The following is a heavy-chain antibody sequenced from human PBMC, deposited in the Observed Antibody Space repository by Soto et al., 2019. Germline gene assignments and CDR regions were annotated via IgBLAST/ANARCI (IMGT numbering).Heavy chain of an antibody. V-gene: IGHV4-34*01. D-gene: IGHD3-10*01. J-gene: IGHJ5*02. CDR3: ASLYSTSENYPP. CDR1: GGSLSGYY. Sequence: QVRLQQWGAGLLKPSETLSLTCEVSGGSLSGYYLSWIRQPPEKGLEWIGEINHNRVTNYNPSLRSRAAISVDTAKNQFSLNLFSVTAADTAVSYCASLYSTSENYPPWGQGNLVNVSS. CDR2: INHNRVT.